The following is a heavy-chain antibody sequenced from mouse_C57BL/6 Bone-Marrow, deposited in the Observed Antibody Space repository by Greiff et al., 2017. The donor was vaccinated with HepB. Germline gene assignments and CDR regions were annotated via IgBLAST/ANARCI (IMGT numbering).Heavy chain of an antibody. CDR2: INPGSGGT. Sequence: VKLQESGAELVRPGTSVKVSCKASGYAFTNYLIEWVKQRPGQGLEWIGVINPGSGGTNYNEKFKGKATLTADKSSSTAYMQLSSLTSEDSAVYFCARLGPYYYGSSKAMDYWGQGTSVTVSS. CDR3: ARLGPYYYGSSKAMDY. J-gene: IGHJ4*01. V-gene: IGHV1-54*01. D-gene: IGHD1-1*01. CDR1: GYAFTNYL.